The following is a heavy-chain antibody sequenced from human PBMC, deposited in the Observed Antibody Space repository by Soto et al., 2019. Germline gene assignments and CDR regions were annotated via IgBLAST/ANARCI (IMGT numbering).Heavy chain of an antibody. CDR1: GGSFSGYY. Sequence: QVQLQQWGAGLLKPSETLTLTCAVYGGSFSGYYWSWIRQPPGKGLEWIGEINHSGSTNYNPSLKSRVTISVDTSKNQFSLKLSSVTAADTVVYYCASQRDYGDYGGFDYWGQGTLVTVSS. CDR2: INHSGST. CDR3: ASQRDYGDYGGFDY. D-gene: IGHD4-17*01. J-gene: IGHJ4*02. V-gene: IGHV4-34*01.